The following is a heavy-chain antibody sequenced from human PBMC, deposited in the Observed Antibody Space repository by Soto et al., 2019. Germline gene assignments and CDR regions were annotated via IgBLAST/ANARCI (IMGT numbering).Heavy chain of an antibody. J-gene: IGHJ3*02. D-gene: IGHD6-19*01. Sequence: GGSLRLSCEASGFTLISSVMHWVRQAPGKRLEWLSVISVDGRNDLHAGAVKGRFTISRDISKNMVYLQMNDLRPDDTAMYFCAKEGHTSGRCGCFNIWGQGTMVTV. CDR2: ISVDGRND. CDR1: GFTLISSV. CDR3: AKEGHTSGRCGCFNI. V-gene: IGHV3-30*18.